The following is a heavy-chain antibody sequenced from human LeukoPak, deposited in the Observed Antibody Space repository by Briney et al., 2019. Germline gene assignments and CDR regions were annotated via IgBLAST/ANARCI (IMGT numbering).Heavy chain of an antibody. V-gene: IGHV4-30-2*04. Sequence: IGYIYHSGSTYYPPSLESRVTISLDTSKKQFFVSLRSVTAADTAVYYCSRHEYYTSGWYIHWGQGTLVTVSS. D-gene: IGHD6-19*01. J-gene: IGHJ4*02. CDR3: SRHEYYTSGWYIH. CDR2: IYHSGST.